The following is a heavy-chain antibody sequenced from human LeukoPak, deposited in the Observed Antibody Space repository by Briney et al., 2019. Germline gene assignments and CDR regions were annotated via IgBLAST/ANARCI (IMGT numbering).Heavy chain of an antibody. J-gene: IGHJ6*03. CDR3: ARHGPDYYYYYYMDV. Sequence: PSETLSLTCTVSGGSISSYYWSWIRQPPGKGLEWIGYIYTSGSTNYNPSLKSRVTISVDTSKNQFSLKLSSVTAADTAVYYCARHGPDYYYYYYMDVWGKGTTVTVSS. CDR1: GGSISSYY. D-gene: IGHD3/OR15-3a*01. V-gene: IGHV4-4*09. CDR2: IYTSGST.